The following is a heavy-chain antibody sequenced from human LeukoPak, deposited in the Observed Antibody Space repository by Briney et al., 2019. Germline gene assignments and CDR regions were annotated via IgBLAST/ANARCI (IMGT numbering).Heavy chain of an antibody. Sequence: GESLRLSCAASGFTFSSYAMSWVRQAPGKGLEWVSGISSSGDNTYYADSVKGRFPISRDNSKNTLYLQMNNLRAEDTAIYYCAKDQKWGQWLETYFAYWGQGTLVTVSS. CDR3: AKDQKWGQWLETYFAY. CDR2: ISSSGDNT. V-gene: IGHV3-23*01. D-gene: IGHD6-19*01. J-gene: IGHJ4*02. CDR1: GFTFSSYA.